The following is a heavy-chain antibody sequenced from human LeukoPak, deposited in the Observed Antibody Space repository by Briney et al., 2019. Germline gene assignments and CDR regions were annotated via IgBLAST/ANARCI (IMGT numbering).Heavy chain of an antibody. V-gene: IGHV1-18*01. D-gene: IGHD3-10*01. Sequence: GASVKVSCKASGYTFTSYGISWVRQAPGQGLEWMGWISAYNGNTNYAQKLQGRVTMTRNTSISTAYMELSSLRSEDTAVYYCARGGFRYYGSGSYRTNNWFDPWGQGTLVTVSS. CDR1: GYTFTSYG. CDR2: ISAYNGNT. CDR3: ARGGFRYYGSGSYRTNNWFDP. J-gene: IGHJ5*02.